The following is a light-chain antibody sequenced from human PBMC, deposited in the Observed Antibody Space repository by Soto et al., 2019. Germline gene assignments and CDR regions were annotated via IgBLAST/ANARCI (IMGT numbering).Light chain of an antibody. J-gene: IGKJ1*01. Sequence: EIVLTKSPGTLSLSPGEIATLSCRASQSGSSNYLAWYQQKPGQAPRPLIYGASSSATCIPDRFSGSGDGTDFTLTISRLESEDFAVYYCQQYGSSPWTFGQGTKVEIK. V-gene: IGKV3-20*01. CDR2: GAS. CDR1: QSGSSNY. CDR3: QQYGSSPWT.